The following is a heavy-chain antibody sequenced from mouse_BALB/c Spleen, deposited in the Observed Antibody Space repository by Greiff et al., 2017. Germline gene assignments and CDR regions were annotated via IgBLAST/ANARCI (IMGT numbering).Heavy chain of an antibody. J-gene: IGHJ4*01. CDR1: GFTFSSYG. D-gene: IGHD2-12*01. CDR3: ARLLRPAMDY. V-gene: IGHV5-6*01. CDR2: ISSGGSYT. Sequence: EVMLVESGGDLVKPGGSLKLSCAASGFTFSSYGMSWVRQTPDKRLEWVATISSGGSYTYYPDSVKGRFTISRDNAKNTLYLQMSSLKSEDTAMYYCARLLRPAMDYWGQGTSVTVSS.